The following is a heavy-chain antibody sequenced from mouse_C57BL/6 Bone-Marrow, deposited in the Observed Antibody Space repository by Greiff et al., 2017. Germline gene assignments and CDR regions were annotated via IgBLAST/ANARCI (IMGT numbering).Heavy chain of an antibody. CDR3: ARKDYGSSDAGY. Sequence: VQLQQPGAELVRPGSSVKLSCKASGYTFTSYWMDWVKQSPGQGLEWIGNIYPSDSETHYNQKFKDKATLTVDKSSSTAYMQLSSLRSEDSAVYYCARKDYGSSDAGYWGQGTTLTVSS. CDR1: GYTFTSYW. CDR2: IYPSDSET. V-gene: IGHV1-61*01. J-gene: IGHJ2*01. D-gene: IGHD1-1*01.